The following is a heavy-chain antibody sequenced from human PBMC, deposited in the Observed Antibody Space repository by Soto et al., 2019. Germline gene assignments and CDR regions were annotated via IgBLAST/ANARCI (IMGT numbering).Heavy chain of an antibody. CDR1: GYTFTSCG. CDR2: INAGNGNT. Sequence: GASVKVSCKASGYTFTSCGIHWVRQAPGQRLEWMGWINAGNGNTKYSQKFQGRVTITSDTSANTAYMELSSLRSEDTAVYYCARVRPPYYYGSGSYYNGMDVWGQGTTVTVSS. D-gene: IGHD3-10*01. V-gene: IGHV1-3*01. CDR3: ARVRPPYYYGSGSYYNGMDV. J-gene: IGHJ6*02.